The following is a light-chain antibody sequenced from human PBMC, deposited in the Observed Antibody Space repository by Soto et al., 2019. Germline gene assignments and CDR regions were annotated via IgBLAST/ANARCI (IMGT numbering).Light chain of an antibody. CDR2: AAS. Sequence: DIQMTQSPASLSASVGDRVTITCRARQSISNYLNWYQLKPGKVPKLLIYAASTLKTGVPSRFSGSGSGTDFTLTISSLQPDDSATYYCQQSNSSWATFGGGTKVDIK. CDR3: QQSNSSWAT. CDR1: QSISNY. V-gene: IGKV1-39*01. J-gene: IGKJ4*01.